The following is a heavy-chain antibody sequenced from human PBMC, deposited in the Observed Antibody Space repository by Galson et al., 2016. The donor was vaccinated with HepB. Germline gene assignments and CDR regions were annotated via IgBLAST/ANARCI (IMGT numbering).Heavy chain of an antibody. D-gene: IGHD3-16*01. CDR2: IDTADNT. CDR3: ARDSLGCFRPFDY. CDR1: GFSFRSYD. Sequence: SLRLSCAGAGFSFRSYDMHWVRQTAGRGLEWVSSIDTADNTFYAVSMKGRLTISRENDKNSMHLQIHSLRDEDTAVYVCARDSLGCFRPFDYWGQGTLVTVSS. V-gene: IGHV3-13*01. J-gene: IGHJ4*02.